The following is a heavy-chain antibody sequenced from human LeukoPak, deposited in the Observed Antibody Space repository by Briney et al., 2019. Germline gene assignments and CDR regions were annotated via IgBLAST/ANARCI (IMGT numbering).Heavy chain of an antibody. CDR2: ISYDGSNK. CDR3: ARDIGSSSSGLFDP. CDR1: GFTFSSYG. D-gene: IGHD2-2*01. Sequence: PGRSLRLSCAASGFTFSSYGMHWVRQAPGKGLEWVAVISYDGSNKYYADSVKGRFTIPRDNSKNTMYVQINSLRADDTAVYYCARDIGSSSSGLFDPWGQGTLVTVSS. V-gene: IGHV3-30*03. J-gene: IGHJ5*02.